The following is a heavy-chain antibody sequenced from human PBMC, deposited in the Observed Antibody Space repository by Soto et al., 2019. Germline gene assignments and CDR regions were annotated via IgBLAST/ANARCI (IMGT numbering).Heavy chain of an antibody. J-gene: IGHJ3*02. CDR2: IYYSGST. CDR3: ARDYRGDYYDSSGHSHDAFDI. D-gene: IGHD3-22*01. Sequence: QVQLQESGPGLVKPSETLSLTCTVSGGSVSSGSYYWSWIRQPPGKGLEWIGYIYYSGSTNYNPSLQSRVSISVDTSKNQFSLKLSSVTAADTAVYYCARDYRGDYYDSSGHSHDAFDIWGQGTMVTVSS. CDR1: GGSVSSGSYY. V-gene: IGHV4-61*01.